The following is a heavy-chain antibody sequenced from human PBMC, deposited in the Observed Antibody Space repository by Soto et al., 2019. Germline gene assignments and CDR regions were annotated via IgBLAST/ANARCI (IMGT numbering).Heavy chain of an antibody. CDR3: ARPSREQWLIRNAAFDI. D-gene: IGHD6-19*01. CDR2: IYPGDSDT. Sequence: GESLKISCKGSGYSFSTYWIAWVRQMPGKGLEWMGIIYPGDSDTRYSPSFQGQVTISADKSISTTYLQWSSLKASDTAIYYCARPSREQWLIRNAAFDIWGQGTMVTVSS. CDR1: GYSFSTYW. V-gene: IGHV5-51*01. J-gene: IGHJ3*02.